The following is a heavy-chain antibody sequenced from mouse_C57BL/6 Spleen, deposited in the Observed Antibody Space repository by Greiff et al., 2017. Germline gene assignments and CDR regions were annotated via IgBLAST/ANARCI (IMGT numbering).Heavy chain of an antibody. D-gene: IGHD2-4*01. Sequence: EVKLMESGGGLVKPGGSLKLSCAASGFTFSDYGMHWVRQAPEKGLEWVAYISSGSSTIYYADTVKGRFTISRDNAKNTLFLQMTSLRSEDTAMYYCARQGVRLDYAMDYWGQGTSVTVSS. J-gene: IGHJ4*01. CDR2: ISSGSSTI. CDR1: GFTFSDYG. CDR3: ARQGVRLDYAMDY. V-gene: IGHV5-17*01.